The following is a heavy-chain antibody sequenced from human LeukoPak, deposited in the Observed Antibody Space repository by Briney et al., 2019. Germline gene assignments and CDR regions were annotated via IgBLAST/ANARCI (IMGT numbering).Heavy chain of an antibody. J-gene: IGHJ4*02. CDR2: INPNSGGT. CDR3: ARGADSSGISDFDY. CDR1: GYTFTGYY. Sequence: ASVKVSCKASGYTFTGYYMHWVRQAPGQGLEWMGRINPNSGGTNYAQKFQGRVTMTRDTSMSTAYMELSRLRSDDTAVYYCARGADSSGISDFDYWGQGTLVTVSS. V-gene: IGHV1-2*06. D-gene: IGHD6-19*01.